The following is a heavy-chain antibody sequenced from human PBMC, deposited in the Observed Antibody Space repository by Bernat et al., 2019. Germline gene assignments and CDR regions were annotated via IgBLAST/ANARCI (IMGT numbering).Heavy chain of an antibody. CDR1: GGSISSGGSF. Sequence: QVQLQESGPGLVKSSQTLSLTCTVSGGSISSGGSFWSWIRQHPGKGLEWIGYIYYSGSTYYNPSLKSRVTISVDTSKNQFSLKLSSVTAADTAVYYCARASSGHYYDSSGYYRHYWGQGTLVTVSS. CDR2: IYYSGST. D-gene: IGHD3-22*01. CDR3: ARASSGHYYDSSGYYRHY. V-gene: IGHV4-31*03. J-gene: IGHJ4*02.